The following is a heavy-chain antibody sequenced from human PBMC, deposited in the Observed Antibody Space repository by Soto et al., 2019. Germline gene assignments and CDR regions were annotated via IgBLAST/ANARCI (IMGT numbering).Heavy chain of an antibody. CDR1: GFTFSSYG. V-gene: IGHV3-30*18. Sequence: QVQLVESGGGVVQPGRTLRLSCAASGFTFSSYGMHWVRQAPGKGLEWVAVISYDGSNKYYADSVKGRFTISRDNSKNTLYLQMNSLRAEDTAVYYCAKYPHIASGHGTLVTFSS. D-gene: IGHD5-12*01. CDR2: ISYDGSNK. J-gene: IGHJ5*01. CDR3: AKYPHIA.